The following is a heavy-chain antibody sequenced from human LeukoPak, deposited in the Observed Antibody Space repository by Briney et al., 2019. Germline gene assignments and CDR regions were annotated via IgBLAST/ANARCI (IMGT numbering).Heavy chain of an antibody. CDR2: IYSSGST. CDR3: ARSGGYGLIDY. V-gene: IGHV4-39*01. D-gene: IGHD1-26*01. Sequence: PSETLSLTCTVSGASISGSGYYWGWLRQPRGKGLEWIGSIYSSGSTYYNASLQSRVTISIETSKNQISLRLNSVTAADTAMYYCARSGGYGLIDYWGQGTPVTVSS. CDR1: GASISGSGYY. J-gene: IGHJ4*02.